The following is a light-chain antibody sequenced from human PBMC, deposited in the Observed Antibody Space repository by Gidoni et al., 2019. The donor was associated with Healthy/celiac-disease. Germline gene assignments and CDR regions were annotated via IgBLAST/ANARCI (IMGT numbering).Light chain of an antibody. CDR1: RSNIGAGYD. Sequence: QSVLTQPPSVSGAPGQRITISCTGSRSNIGAGYDVHWYQQLPGTAPKLLIYGNTNRPSGVPDRFSGSKSGTSASLAITGLQAEDEADYYCQSYDSSHRTVFGGGTQLTVL. CDR3: QSYDSSHRTV. J-gene: IGLJ7*01. CDR2: GNT. V-gene: IGLV1-40*01.